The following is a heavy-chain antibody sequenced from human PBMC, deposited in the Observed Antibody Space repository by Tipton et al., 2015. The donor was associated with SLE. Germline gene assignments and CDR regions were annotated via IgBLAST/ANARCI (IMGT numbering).Heavy chain of an antibody. J-gene: IGHJ4*02. CDR3: ARGIAPRNYFDY. CDR2: IFYTGNT. D-gene: IGHD6-6*01. V-gene: IGHV4-31*03. CDR1: GGSISSGGLY. Sequence: TLSLTCTVSGGSISSGGLYWSWVRLHPGKGLEWIGYIFYTGNTYYNPSLKSRLTISVDTSKNQFSLKLSSLIAADTAVYYCARGIAPRNYFDYWGQGTLVTVSS.